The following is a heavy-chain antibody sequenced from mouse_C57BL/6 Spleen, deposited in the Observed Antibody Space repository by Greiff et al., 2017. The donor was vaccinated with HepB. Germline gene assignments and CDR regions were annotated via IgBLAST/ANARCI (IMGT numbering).Heavy chain of an antibody. J-gene: IGHJ2*01. V-gene: IGHV5-17*01. Sequence: EVKLVESGGGLVKPGGSLKLSCAASGFTFSDYGMHWVRPAPEKGLEWVAYISSGSSTIYYAATVKGRFTISRDNAKNTLFLQMTSLSSEDTAMYYCARGLSYWGQGTTLTVAA. CDR3: ARGLSY. D-gene: IGHD3-1*01. CDR2: ISSGSSTI. CDR1: GFTFSDYG.